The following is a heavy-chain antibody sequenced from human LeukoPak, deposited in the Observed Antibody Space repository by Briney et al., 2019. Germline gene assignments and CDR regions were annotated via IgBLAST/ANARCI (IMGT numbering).Heavy chain of an antibody. CDR1: GGSISNYY. CDR3: AGDLGGASWFDY. CDR2: IYTSGST. Sequence: SETLSLTCIVSGGSISNYYWSWIRQPAGKGLEWIGRIYTSGSTNFNPSLKSRVTISVDTSKNQFSLKLSSVTAADTAVYYCAGDLGGASWFDYWGRGTLVTVSS. J-gene: IGHJ4*02. D-gene: IGHD1-26*01. V-gene: IGHV4-4*07.